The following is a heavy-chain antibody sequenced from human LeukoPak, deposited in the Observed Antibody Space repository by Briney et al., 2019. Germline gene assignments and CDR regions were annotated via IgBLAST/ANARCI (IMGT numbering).Heavy chain of an antibody. Sequence: GGSLRLSCTASGFTFGDYAMSWVRQAPGKGLEWVSYISSSGSTIYYADSVKGRFTISRDNAKNSLYLQMNSLRAEDTAVYYCARDYDILTGYSHFGYWGQGTLVTVSS. CDR3: ARDYDILTGYSHFGY. CDR1: GFTFGDYA. V-gene: IGHV3-11*04. CDR2: ISSSGSTI. J-gene: IGHJ4*02. D-gene: IGHD3-9*01.